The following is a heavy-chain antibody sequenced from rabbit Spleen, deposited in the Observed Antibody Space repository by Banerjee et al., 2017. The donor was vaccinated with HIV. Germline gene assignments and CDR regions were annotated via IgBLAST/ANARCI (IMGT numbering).Heavy chain of an antibody. Sequence: QQQLEESGGGQVKPGGTLTLSCKASGFTLSSYWICWVRQAPGKGLEWIACIYTGDGSTYYASWAKGRFTISKTSSTTVTLQMTSLTAADTATYFCARGTGNSAYPYNGMDLWGPGTLVTVS. CDR1: GFTLSSYW. D-gene: IGHD7-1*01. V-gene: IGHV1S45*01. CDR3: ARGTGNSAYPYNGMDL. J-gene: IGHJ6*01. CDR2: IYTGDGST.